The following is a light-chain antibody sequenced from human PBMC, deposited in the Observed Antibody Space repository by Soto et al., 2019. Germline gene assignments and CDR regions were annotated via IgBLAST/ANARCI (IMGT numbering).Light chain of an antibody. CDR3: QQYGNSPWT. J-gene: IGKJ1*01. CDR2: DAS. V-gene: IGKV1-5*01. CDR1: QSISSW. Sequence: DIQMTQSPSTLSASVGDRVPITCRASQSISSWLAWYQQKPGKAPKLLIYDASSLESGVPSRFSGSGSGTEFTLTISSLQPDDFATYYCQQYGNSPWTFGQGTKVDIK.